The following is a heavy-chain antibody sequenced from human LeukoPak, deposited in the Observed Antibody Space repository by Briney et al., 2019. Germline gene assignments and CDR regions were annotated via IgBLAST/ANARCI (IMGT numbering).Heavy chain of an antibody. CDR2: IKSKTDGGTT. V-gene: IGHV3-15*01. D-gene: IGHD2-2*01. CDR1: GFTFSNAW. CDR3: TTALVVAAAGGYFDY. J-gene: IGHJ4*02. Sequence: GGSLRLSCAASGFTFSNAWMSWVRQAPGKGLEWVGRIKSKTDGGTTDYAAPVKGRFTISRDDSKNTLYLQMNSLKTEDTAVYYCTTALVVAAAGGYFDYWGQGTLVTVSS.